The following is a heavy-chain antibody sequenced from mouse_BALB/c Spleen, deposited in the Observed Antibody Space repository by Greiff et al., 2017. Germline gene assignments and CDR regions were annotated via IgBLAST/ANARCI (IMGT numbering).Heavy chain of an antibody. CDR1: GYTFTSYW. J-gene: IGHJ2*01. Sequence: EVQLQQSGTVLARPGASAKMSCKASGYTFTSYWMHWVKQRPGQGLEWIGAIYPGNSDTSYNQKFKGKAKLTAVTSTSTAYMELSSLTNEDSAVYYCTRQGREHYYGYDYWGQGTTLTVSS. CDR2: IYPGNSDT. V-gene: IGHV1-5*01. CDR3: TRQGREHYYGYDY. D-gene: IGHD1-2*01.